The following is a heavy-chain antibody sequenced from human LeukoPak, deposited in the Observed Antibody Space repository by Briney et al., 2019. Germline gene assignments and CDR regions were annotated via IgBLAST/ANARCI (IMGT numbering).Heavy chain of an antibody. V-gene: IGHV3-72*01. D-gene: IGHD2-2*01. CDR3: TRATPYQTGGRDAFEI. CDR2: SRNKPSAYTT. J-gene: IGHJ3*02. CDR1: GFTFSSYS. Sequence: GGSLRLSCAASGFTFSSYSMNWVRQTPGKGLEWVGRSRNKPSAYTTEYAASVKGRFTISRDDSKNSLYLQMNSLKIEDTAVYYCTRATPYQTGGRDAFEIWGQGKMVTVSS.